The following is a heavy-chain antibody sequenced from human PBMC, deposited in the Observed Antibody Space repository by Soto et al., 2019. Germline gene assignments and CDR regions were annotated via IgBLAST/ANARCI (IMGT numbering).Heavy chain of an antibody. V-gene: IGHV3-30*04. J-gene: IGHJ5*02. CDR3: VSPHSESSNAFDL. Sequence: PGVSLRLSSAAAGFSFSHHAMHWVRQPPGKRLEWLALIAYAVENQYFTDSVRGRFTISRDNSKAAVYLEMNNLRLDDTATYYCVSPHSESSNAFDLWGQGTRVTVSS. CDR2: IAYAVENQ. D-gene: IGHD3-10*01. CDR1: GFSFSHHA.